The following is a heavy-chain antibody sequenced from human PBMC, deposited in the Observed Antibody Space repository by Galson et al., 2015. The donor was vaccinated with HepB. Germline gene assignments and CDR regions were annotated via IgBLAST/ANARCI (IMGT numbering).Heavy chain of an antibody. CDR2: IKQDGSEK. D-gene: IGHD6-19*01. CDR1: GFTISRYY. J-gene: IGHJ4*02. V-gene: IGHV3-7*03. Sequence: SLRLSCAASGFTISRYYMSWVRQAPGKGLEWVANIKQDGSEKSYVDSVKGRFTISRDNAKNSLYLHTTSLRGEDTAVYYCARENTAVPGGDCWGRGTLVTVSS. CDR3: ARENTAVPGGDC.